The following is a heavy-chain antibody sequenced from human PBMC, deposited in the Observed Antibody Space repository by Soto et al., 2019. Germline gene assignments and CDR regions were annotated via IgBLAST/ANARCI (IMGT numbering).Heavy chain of an antibody. CDR2: INAGNGNT. CDR3: AREPSSIAAPHVIDY. CDR1: GYTFTSYA. J-gene: IGHJ4*02. Sequence: GASVKVSCKASGYTFTSYAMHWVRQAPGQRLEWMGWINAGNGNTKYSQKFQGRVTITRDTSASTAYMELSSLRSEDTAVYYCAREPSSIAAPHVIDYWGQGTLVTVSS. D-gene: IGHD6-6*01. V-gene: IGHV1-3*01.